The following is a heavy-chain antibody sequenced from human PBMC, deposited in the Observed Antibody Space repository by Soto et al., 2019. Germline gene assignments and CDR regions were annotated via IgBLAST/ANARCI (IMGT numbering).Heavy chain of an antibody. CDR3: ANSFRITMISSSPFDY. CDR2: ISGSGGST. D-gene: IGHD3-22*01. V-gene: IGHV3-23*01. Sequence: GGSLRLSCAASGFTFSSYAMSWVRQAPGKGLEWVSAISGSGGSTYYADSVKGRFTISRDNSKNTLYLQMNSLRAEDTAVYYCANSFRITMISSSPFDYWGQGTLVTVSS. J-gene: IGHJ4*02. CDR1: GFTFSSYA.